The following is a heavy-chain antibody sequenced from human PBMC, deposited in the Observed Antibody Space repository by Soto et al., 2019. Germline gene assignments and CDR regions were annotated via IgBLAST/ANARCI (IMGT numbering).Heavy chain of an antibody. V-gene: IGHV3-64*01. CDR3: ARDQSIYAYAFDI. CDR2: ISSNGGST. Sequence: TGGSLRLSCAASGFTFSSYAMHWVRQAPGKGLEYVSAISSNGGSTYYANSVKGRFTISRDNSKNTLYLQMGSLRAEDMAVYYCARDQSIYAYAFDIWGQGTMVTVSS. CDR1: GFTFSSYA. D-gene: IGHD3-16*01. J-gene: IGHJ3*02.